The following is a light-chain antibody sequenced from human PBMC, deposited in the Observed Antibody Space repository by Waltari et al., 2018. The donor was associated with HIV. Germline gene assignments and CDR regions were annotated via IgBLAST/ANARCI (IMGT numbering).Light chain of an antibody. V-gene: IGLV2-8*01. CDR2: EVT. J-gene: IGLJ2*01. CDR3: SAYAGNNIVL. CDR1: SSDVGRYDY. Sequence: QSALTQPPSASGSPGQSVTISCTGASSDVGRYDYVSWYQHHPHKAPKLILYEVTQRPPGVPVRFSGSKSGNTASLTVSGLQAEDESYYYCSAYAGNNIVLFGGGTKLTVL.